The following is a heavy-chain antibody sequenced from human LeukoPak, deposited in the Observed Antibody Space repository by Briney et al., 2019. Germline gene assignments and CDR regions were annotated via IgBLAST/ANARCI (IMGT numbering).Heavy chain of an antibody. CDR2: IYYSGST. J-gene: IGHJ4*02. CDR3: ARVVYTTGGSFPFDY. D-gene: IGHD1-1*01. CDR1: GGSISSGDYY. Sequence: SETLSLTCTVSGGSISSGDYYWSWTRQPPGKGLEWIGYIYYSGSTYYNPSLKSRVTISVDTSKNRFSLKLSSVTAADTAVYYCARVVYTTGGSFPFDYWGQGTLVTVSS. V-gene: IGHV4-30-4*08.